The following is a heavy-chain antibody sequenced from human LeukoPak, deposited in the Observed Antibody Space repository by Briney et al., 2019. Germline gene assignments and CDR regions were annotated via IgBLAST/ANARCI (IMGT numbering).Heavy chain of an antibody. D-gene: IGHD3-3*01. V-gene: IGHV3-23*01. CDR3: AKGIFGVVLNDWFDP. J-gene: IGHJ5*02. CDR2: ISGSGGST. Sequence: GGSLRLSCAASGFAFSSYAMSWVRQAPGKGLEWVSAISGSGGSTYYADSVKGRFTISRDNSKNTPYLQMNSLRAEDTAVYYCAKGIFGVVLNDWFDPWGQGTLVTVSS. CDR1: GFAFSSYA.